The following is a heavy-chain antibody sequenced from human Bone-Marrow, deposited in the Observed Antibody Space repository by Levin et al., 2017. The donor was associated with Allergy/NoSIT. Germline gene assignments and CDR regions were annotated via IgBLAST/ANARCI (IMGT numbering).Heavy chain of an antibody. CDR3: ARVGVVVVPAARRPYNWFDP. CDR2: INHSGST. V-gene: IGHV4-34*01. Sequence: SQTLSLTCAVYGGSFSGSYWSWIRQPPGKGLEWIGEINHSGSTNYNPSLTSRVTISVDTSKNQFSLKLSSVTAADTAVYYCARVGVVVVPAARRPYNWFDPWGQGTLVTVSS. D-gene: IGHD2-2*01. CDR1: GGSFSGSY. J-gene: IGHJ5*02.